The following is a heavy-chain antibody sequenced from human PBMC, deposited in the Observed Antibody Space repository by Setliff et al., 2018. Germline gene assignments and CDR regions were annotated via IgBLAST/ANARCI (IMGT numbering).Heavy chain of an antibody. D-gene: IGHD6-19*01. V-gene: IGHV4-61*09. CDR1: GGSVNSGYDN. J-gene: IGHJ6*03. CDR3: ARASSGWYSAYYYYMDV. Sequence: SETLSLTCTVSGGSVNSGYDNWNWLRQPAGKGLEWIGHINRRGSTNFSPSIKSRVTISLDTSKNQFSLNLTSVTAADTAVYYCARASSGWYSAYYYYMDVWGKGTTVTVS. CDR2: INRRGST.